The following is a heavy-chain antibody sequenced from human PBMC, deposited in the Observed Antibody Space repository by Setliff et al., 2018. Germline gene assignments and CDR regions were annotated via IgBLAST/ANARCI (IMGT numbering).Heavy chain of an antibody. CDR2: MNPNNGNT. V-gene: IGHV1-8*02. CDR1: GYTFINYE. Sequence: ASVKVSCKASGYTFINYEINWVRQATGQGLEWMGGMNPNNGNTGYAQKFQGRVTMTRNTSISTAYMELSSLRSEDTAVYYCAGGPQKDAFDIWGQGTMVTVSS. J-gene: IGHJ3*02. CDR3: AGGPQKDAFDI.